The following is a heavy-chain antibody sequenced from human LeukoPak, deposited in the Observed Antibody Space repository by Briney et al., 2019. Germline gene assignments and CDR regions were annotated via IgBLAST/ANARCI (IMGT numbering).Heavy chain of an antibody. CDR1: GYTFTGYY. D-gene: IGHD3-10*01. J-gene: IGHJ4*02. V-gene: IGHV1-2*02. CDR3: ARERGLKVRGVIIPFDY. CDR2: INPNSGGT. Sequence: GASVKVSCKASGYTFTGYYMHWVRQAPGQGLEWMGLINPNSGGTNYAQNFQGRVTMTRDTSISTAYMELSRLRSDDTAVYYCARERGLKVRGVIIPFDYWGQGTLVTVSS.